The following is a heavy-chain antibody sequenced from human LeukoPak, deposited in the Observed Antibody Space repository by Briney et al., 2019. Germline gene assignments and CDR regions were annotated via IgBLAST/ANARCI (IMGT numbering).Heavy chain of an antibody. CDR1: GYSFTSYW. CDR2: IYPGDSDT. D-gene: IGHD2-2*01. Sequence: GESLKISCKGSGYSFTSYWIGWVRQMPGKGLEWMGIIYPGDSDTRYSPSFQGQVTISADKSISTAYLQWSSLKASDTAMYYCARLLTVPPPANYFDYWGQGTLVTVSS. J-gene: IGHJ4*02. V-gene: IGHV5-51*01. CDR3: ARLLTVPPPANYFDY.